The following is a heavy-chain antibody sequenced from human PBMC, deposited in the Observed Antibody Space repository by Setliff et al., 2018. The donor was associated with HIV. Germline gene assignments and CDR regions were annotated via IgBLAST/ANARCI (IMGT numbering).Heavy chain of an antibody. V-gene: IGHV4-4*07. D-gene: IGHD3-10*01. J-gene: IGHJ5*02. CDR2: IYTSGST. CDR3: ARGKGGSGSYPGAGEIDP. Sequence: SETLSLTWTVSGGSISSYYWSWIRQPAGKGLEWIGRIYTSGSTNYNPSLKSRVTMSVDTSKNQFSLKLSSVTAADTAVYYCARGKGGSGSYPGAGEIDPWGQGTLVTAPQ. CDR1: GGSISSYY.